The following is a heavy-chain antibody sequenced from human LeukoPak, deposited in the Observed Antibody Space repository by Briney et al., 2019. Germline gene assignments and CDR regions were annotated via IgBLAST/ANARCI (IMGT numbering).Heavy chain of an antibody. CDR1: GYTFTSYA. J-gene: IGHJ3*02. Sequence: GASVKLSCKASGYTFTSYAMNWVRQAPGQGLEWMGGITTNTGNPTYAQDFTARFVFSLNTSFTTAYLQISSLKAEDTAVYYCARTAPPVQPLYYYDRPQVAFDIWGQGTMVTVSS. D-gene: IGHD3-22*01. V-gene: IGHV7-4-1*02. CDR2: ITTNTGNP. CDR3: ARTAPPVQPLYYYDRPQVAFDI.